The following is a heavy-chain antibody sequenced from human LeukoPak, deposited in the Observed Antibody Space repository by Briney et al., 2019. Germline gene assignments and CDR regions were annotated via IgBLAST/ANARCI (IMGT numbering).Heavy chain of an antibody. CDR2: INPNSGNT. CDR1: GYTFTGYY. V-gene: IGHV1-8*02. Sequence: ASVKVSCKASGYTFTGYYMHWVRQAPGQGLEWMGWINPNSGNTGYAQKFQGRVTMTRNTSISTAYMELSSLRSEDTAVYYCARGPELRFLESEYFQHWGQGTLVTVSS. D-gene: IGHD3-3*01. J-gene: IGHJ1*01. CDR3: ARGPELRFLESEYFQH.